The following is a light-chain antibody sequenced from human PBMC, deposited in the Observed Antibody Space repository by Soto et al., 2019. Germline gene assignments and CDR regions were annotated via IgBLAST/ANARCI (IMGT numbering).Light chain of an antibody. CDR1: SSNIGSNT. J-gene: IGLJ2*01. V-gene: IGLV1-44*01. CDR3: AAGDDSLNGVL. CDR2: SNN. Sequence: QSVLTQPPSASGTPGQRATISCSGSSSNIGSNTVNWYQQLPGTAPKLLIYSNNQRPSGVPDRFSGSKSGTSASLAISGLQSEDEADYYCAAGDDSLNGVLFGGGTKLTVL.